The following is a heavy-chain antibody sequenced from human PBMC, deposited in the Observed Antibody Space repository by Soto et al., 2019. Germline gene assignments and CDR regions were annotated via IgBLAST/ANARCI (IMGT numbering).Heavy chain of an antibody. J-gene: IGHJ4*02. CDR3: ARGKRGSGYYRDFDY. D-gene: IGHD3-22*01. V-gene: IGHV4-34*01. CDR2: INHSGST. Sequence: QVQLQQWGAGLLKPSETLSLTCAVYGGSFSGYYWSWIRQPPGKGLEWIGEINHSGSTNHNPSLKSRVTISVDTSKNQFSLKLSSVTAADTAVYYCARGKRGSGYYRDFDYWGQGTLVTVSS. CDR1: GGSFSGYY.